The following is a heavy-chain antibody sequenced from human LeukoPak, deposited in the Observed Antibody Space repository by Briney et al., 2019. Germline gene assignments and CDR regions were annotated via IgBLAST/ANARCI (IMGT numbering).Heavy chain of an antibody. CDR3: AKMEGYSSGWSYAFDI. D-gene: IGHD6-19*01. CDR2: ISWNSGSI. V-gene: IGHV3-9*01. J-gene: IGHJ3*02. Sequence: GGSLRLSCAASGFTFDDYAMHWVRQAPGKGLEWVSGISWNSGSIGYADSVKGRFTISRDNVKNSLYLQMNSLRAEDTALYYCAKMEGYSSGWSYAFDIWGQGTMVTVSS. CDR1: GFTFDDYA.